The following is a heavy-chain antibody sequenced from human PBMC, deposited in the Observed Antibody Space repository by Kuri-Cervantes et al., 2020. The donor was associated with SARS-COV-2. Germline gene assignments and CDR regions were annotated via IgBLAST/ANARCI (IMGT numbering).Heavy chain of an antibody. V-gene: IGHV3-49*04. D-gene: IGHD3-3*01. CDR2: IRSPAYTGSP. J-gene: IGHJ1*01. CDR3: ARDSDDDVWSGYSTAEYFQY. CDR1: GFTFSSYA. Sequence: GESLKISCAASGFTFSSYAVNWVRQAPGKGLEWVGFIRSPAYTGSPEYAASVKGRFTISRDDSKNIAYLQMNSLKIEDTAVYYCARDSDDDVWSGYSTAEYFQYWGQGTLVTVSS.